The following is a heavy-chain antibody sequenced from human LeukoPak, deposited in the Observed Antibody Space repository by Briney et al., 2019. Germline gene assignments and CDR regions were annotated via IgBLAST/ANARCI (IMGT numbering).Heavy chain of an antibody. D-gene: IGHD2-8*02. CDR3: AKDGERGYWTGLALDY. Sequence: GGSLRLSCAASGFTFDDYAMHWVRQAPGKGLEWVSLISWDGGSTYYADSVKGRFTISRDNSKNSLYLQMNSLRAEDTALYYCAKDGERGYWTGLALDYWGQGTLVTVSS. V-gene: IGHV3-43D*03. CDR2: ISWDGGST. CDR1: GFTFDDYA. J-gene: IGHJ4*02.